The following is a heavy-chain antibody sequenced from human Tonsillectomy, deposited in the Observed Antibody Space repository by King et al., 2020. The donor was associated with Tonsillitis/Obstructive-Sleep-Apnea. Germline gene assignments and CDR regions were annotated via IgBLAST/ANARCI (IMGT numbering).Heavy chain of an antibody. Sequence: VQLVESGGGLIQPGGSLRLSCAASGFTVSSNYMSWVRQAPGKGLEWVSVIYSGGSTYYADSVKGRFTISRDNSKNTLYLQMNSLRAEDTAVYYCARVNYGDYGAFDIWGQGIMVTVSS. CDR2: IYSGGST. CDR1: GFTVSSNY. CDR3: ARVNYGDYGAFDI. J-gene: IGHJ3*02. V-gene: IGHV3-53*01. D-gene: IGHD4-17*01.